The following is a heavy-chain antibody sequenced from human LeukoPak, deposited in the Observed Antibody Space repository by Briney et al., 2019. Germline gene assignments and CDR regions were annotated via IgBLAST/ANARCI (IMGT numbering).Heavy chain of an antibody. CDR1: GGSFSGYY. J-gene: IGHJ6*03. CDR3: ARESPYSSSWYRVFGYYYYMDV. CDR2: INHSGST. Sequence: PSETLSLTCAVYGGSFSGYYWSWIRQPPGKGLEWIGEINHSGSTNYNPSLKSRVTISVDTSKNQFSLKLSSVTAADTAVYYCARESPYSSSWYRVFGYYYYMDVWGKGTTVTVSS. D-gene: IGHD6-13*01. V-gene: IGHV4-34*01.